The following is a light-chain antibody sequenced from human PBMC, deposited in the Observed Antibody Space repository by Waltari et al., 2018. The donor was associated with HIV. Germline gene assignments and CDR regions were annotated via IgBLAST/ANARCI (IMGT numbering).Light chain of an antibody. CDR1: QSVLSSSNNKNY. V-gene: IGKV4-1*01. CDR2: WAS. CDR3: QQHYSTPWT. J-gene: IGKJ1*01. Sequence: DIVMTQSPDSLAVSLGERATINCKSSQSVLSSSNNKNYLSWYQQKPGQPPKLLIYWASTRESGVPDRVSGSGSGTDFTLTISSLQAEDVAVYYCQQHYSTPWTFGQGTKVEIK.